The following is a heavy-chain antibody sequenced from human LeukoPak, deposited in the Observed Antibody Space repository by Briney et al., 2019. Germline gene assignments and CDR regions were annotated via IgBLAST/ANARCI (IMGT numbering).Heavy chain of an antibody. CDR2: IKQDGSEK. V-gene: IGHV3-7*01. J-gene: IGHJ4*02. Sequence: SGGSLRLSCAASGFTFSSYWMSWVRQAPGKGLEWVANIKQDGSEKYYVDSVKGRFTISRDNAKNSLYLQMNSLRAEDTAVYYCARESGQLAAREGYWGQGTLVTVSS. D-gene: IGHD3-3*02. CDR3: ARESGQLAAREGY. CDR1: GFTFSSYW.